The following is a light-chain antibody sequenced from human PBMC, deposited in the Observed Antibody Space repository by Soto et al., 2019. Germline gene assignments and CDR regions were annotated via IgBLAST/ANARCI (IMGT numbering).Light chain of an antibody. J-gene: IGKJ5*01. CDR3: QQAYSFPIT. CDR2: AAS. V-gene: IGKV1D-12*01. CDR1: QDIAGY. Sequence: IQVTQSPSSVSASVGYRVTITCRASQDIAGYLAWYQHKPGRAPEILIHAASSLQSGVPSRFSGSGSGTDFNLTINSLQTEDFATYYCQQAYSFPITFGQGTRLEIK.